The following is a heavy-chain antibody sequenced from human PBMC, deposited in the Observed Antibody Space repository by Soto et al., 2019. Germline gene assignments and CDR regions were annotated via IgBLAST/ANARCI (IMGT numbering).Heavy chain of an antibody. CDR2: ISHSGST. CDR1: GADINSGGFT. Sequence: TLSLTCSVSGADINSGGFTWTWIRQHAGKGLEWLVYISHSGSTDYNPSLKSRLSISGDTSKNHFSLTLTSVTAADAAVYYCATIGVSGYLAVWGQGTTVTVSS. CDR3: ATIGVSGYLAV. D-gene: IGHD3-16*02. J-gene: IGHJ6*02. V-gene: IGHV4-31*03.